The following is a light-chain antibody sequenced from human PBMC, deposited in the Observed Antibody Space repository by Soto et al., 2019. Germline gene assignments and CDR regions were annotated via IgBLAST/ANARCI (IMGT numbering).Light chain of an antibody. Sequence: QSALIQPASVSGSPGQSITISCTGTSSDVGGSNYVSWYQHHPHRAPKLLIYGVSYRPSGVSNRFSGSKSGNTASLTISGLQAEDEADYYCSSYAATNTIAVFGCGTKPTV. J-gene: IGLJ2*01. CDR1: SSDVGGSNY. CDR2: GVS. CDR3: SSYAATNTIAV. V-gene: IGLV2-14*01.